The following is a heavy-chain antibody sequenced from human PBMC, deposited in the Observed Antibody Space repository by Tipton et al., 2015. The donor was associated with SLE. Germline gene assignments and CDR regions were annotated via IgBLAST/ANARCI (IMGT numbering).Heavy chain of an antibody. V-gene: IGHV4-39*01. CDR1: GGSISSSSYY. Sequence: TLSLTCTVSGGSISSSSYYWGWIRQPPGKGLEWIGSIYYSGSTYYNPSLKSRVTISVDTSKNQFSLKLSSVTAADTAVYYCARRAQGAARQDAFDIWGQGTMVTVS. J-gene: IGHJ3*02. D-gene: IGHD6-6*01. CDR2: IYYSGST. CDR3: ARRAQGAARQDAFDI.